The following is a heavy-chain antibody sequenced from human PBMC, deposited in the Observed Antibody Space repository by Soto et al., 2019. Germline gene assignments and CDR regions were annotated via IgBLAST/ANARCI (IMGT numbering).Heavy chain of an antibody. J-gene: IGHJ4*02. CDR3: VCGGNFFVY. D-gene: IGHD3-16*01. CDR2: INQDGSER. Sequence: EVQLVESGGGLVQPGGSLRLPCAASGFTFSTYWMTWVRQPPGKGLEWVASINQDGSERYYVDSVRGRFTISRDNAKNSLYLQMNSLRAEVTAVYYGVCGGNFFVYWGQGTLVTVSP. CDR1: GFTFSTYW. V-gene: IGHV3-7*01.